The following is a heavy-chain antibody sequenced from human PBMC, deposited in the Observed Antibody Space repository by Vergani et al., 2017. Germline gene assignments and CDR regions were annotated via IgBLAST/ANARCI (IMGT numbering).Heavy chain of an antibody. J-gene: IGHJ6*02. CDR2: IDHTGRP. Sequence: QVQLQQWGGGLLKPSETLSLTCVVNGGSFTSYHWTWIRQSPGEGLEWVGDIDHTGRPDYNPYLKSRLTISVDKSRNQFSMTLNSVTATDTAIYFCARVNTGANGHLSSGYYLDVWGRGTAVTVS. D-gene: IGHD1-26*01. V-gene: IGHV4-34*01. CDR3: ARVNTGANGHLSSGYYLDV. CDR1: GGSFTSYH.